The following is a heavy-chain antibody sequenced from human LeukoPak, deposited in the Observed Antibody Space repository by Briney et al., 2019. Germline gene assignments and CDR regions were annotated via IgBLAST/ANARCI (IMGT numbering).Heavy chain of an antibody. CDR3: ARGWRFLAAHNWFDP. V-gene: IGHV4-34*01. Sequence: PSETLSLTCAVHGGSFSGYYWSWIRKPPRKGLEWIGEINHSGSTNYNPSLKSRVTISVDTSKNQFSLKLSSVTAADTAVYYCARGWRFLAAHNWFDPWGQGTLVTVSS. CDR1: GGSFSGYY. J-gene: IGHJ5*02. D-gene: IGHD6-6*01. CDR2: INHSGST.